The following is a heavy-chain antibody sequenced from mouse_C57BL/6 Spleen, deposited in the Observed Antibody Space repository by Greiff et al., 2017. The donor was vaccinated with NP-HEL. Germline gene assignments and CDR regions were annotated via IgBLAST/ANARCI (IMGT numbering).Heavy chain of an antibody. CDR1: GYTFTSYW. V-gene: IGHV1-50*01. CDR3: RATVPYYAMDY. D-gene: IGHD1-1*01. J-gene: IGHJ4*01. CDR2: IDPSDSYP. Sequence: VQLQQPGAELVKPGASVKLSCKASGYTFTSYWMQWVKQRPGQGLEWIGEIDPSDSYPNYNQKFKGKATLTVDTSSSTAYMQLSSLTSEDSAVYYCRATVPYYAMDYWGQGTSVTVSS.